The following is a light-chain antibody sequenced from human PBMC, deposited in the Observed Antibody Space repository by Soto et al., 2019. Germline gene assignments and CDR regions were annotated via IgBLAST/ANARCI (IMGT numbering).Light chain of an antibody. CDR3: QQYDYSRT. CDR1: QNVSTS. J-gene: IGKJ1*01. V-gene: IGKV1-5*01. Sequence: DIQLTQSPSTLSASVGDSVTITCRASQNVSTSLAWYQHKPGRAPKLLIFDVSNLESGVPSRVSGSGSGTEFTLTISSLHSDDFATYYCQQYDYSRTFGRGTKVDIK. CDR2: DVS.